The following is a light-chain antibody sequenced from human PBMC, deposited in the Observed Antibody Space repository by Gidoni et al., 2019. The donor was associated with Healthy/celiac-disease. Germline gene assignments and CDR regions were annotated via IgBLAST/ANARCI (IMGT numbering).Light chain of an antibody. V-gene: IGLV2-14*01. J-gene: IGLJ1*01. Sequence: QSALTQPASVSGSPGQSIPISCTGTSSDVGGYNYVSWYQQHPGKAPKLMIYEVSNRPSGVSNRFSGSNSGNTASLTISGLQAEDEADYYCSSYTSSSTQVFGTGTKVTVL. CDR3: SSYTSSSTQV. CDR2: EVS. CDR1: SSDVGGYNY.